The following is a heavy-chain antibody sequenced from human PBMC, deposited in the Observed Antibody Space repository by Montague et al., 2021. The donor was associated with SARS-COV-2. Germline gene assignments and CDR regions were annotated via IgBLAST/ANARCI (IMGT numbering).Heavy chain of an antibody. CDR1: GFSLSTSGMC. CDR3: ARGPSDTYYYNGMDV. V-gene: IGHV2-70*11. CDR2: IDWDGDK. Sequence: PALGKPTQTLTLTCTFSGFSLSTSGMCMTWVRQPPGKALEWLARIDWDGDKYYSTSLKSRLTISKDTSKNLVVLTMTNMDPVDTATYYCARGPSDTYYYNGMDVWGRGTTVTVSS. J-gene: IGHJ6*02.